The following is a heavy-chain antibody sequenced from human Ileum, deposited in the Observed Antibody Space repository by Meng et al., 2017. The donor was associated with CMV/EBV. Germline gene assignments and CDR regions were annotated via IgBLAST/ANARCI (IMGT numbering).Heavy chain of an antibody. Sequence: SWNGYHWGWIRQPPGKGLEWMGTVFASCKTEYNPPNWKRGTISADTYKNQFSLIVTSLTAEDKAVFYCARGRGTSHRVCGMDVWGQGTTVTVSS. D-gene: IGHD1-7*01. J-gene: IGHJ6*02. CDR2: VFASCKT. CDR1: SWNGYH. V-gene: IGHV4-39*01. CDR3: ARGRGTSHRVCGMDV.